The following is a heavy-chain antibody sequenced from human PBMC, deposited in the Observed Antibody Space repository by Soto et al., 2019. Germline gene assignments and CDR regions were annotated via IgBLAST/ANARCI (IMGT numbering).Heavy chain of an antibody. Sequence: SETLSLTCTVSGGSISRYYWSWIRQSPGKGLEWIGYIHYRGSTNHNPSLKSRVSISLDTSKNQFSLNLSSVAAADTAVYYCASLSESAAGYYQHWGQGTLVTVSS. CDR1: GGSISRYY. V-gene: IGHV4-59*01. D-gene: IGHD2-15*01. CDR3: ASLSESAAGYYQH. J-gene: IGHJ1*01. CDR2: IHYRGST.